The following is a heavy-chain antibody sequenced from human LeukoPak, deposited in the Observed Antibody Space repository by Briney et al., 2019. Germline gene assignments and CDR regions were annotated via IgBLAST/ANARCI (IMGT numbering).Heavy chain of an antibody. V-gene: IGHV4-39*01. Sequence: SETLSLTCTVSGGSISSSSYYWGWIRQPPGKGLEWIGSIYYSGSTYYNPSLKSRVTISVHTSKNQFSLKLSSVTAADTAVYYCAATGGVIKARWFDPWGQGTLVTVSS. CDR3: AATGGVIKARWFDP. D-gene: IGHD3-10*01. CDR1: GGSISSSSYY. J-gene: IGHJ5*02. CDR2: IYYSGST.